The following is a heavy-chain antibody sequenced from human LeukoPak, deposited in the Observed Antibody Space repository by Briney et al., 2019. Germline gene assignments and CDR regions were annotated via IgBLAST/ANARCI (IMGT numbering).Heavy chain of an antibody. CDR1: GFTFSSYE. CDR3: ARAGLAAAGISFDY. Sequence: SGGSLRLSCAASGFTFSSYEMNWVRQAPGKGLEWVSYISGSGSTIYYADSVKGRFTISRDNAKNSLYLQMNSLRAEDTAVYYCARAGLAAAGISFDYWGQGTLVTVSS. CDR2: ISGSGSTI. V-gene: IGHV3-48*03. J-gene: IGHJ4*02. D-gene: IGHD6-13*01.